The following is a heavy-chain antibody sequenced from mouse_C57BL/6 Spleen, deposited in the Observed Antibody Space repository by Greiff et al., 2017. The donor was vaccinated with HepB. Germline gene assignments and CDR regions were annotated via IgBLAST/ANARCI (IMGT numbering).Heavy chain of an antibody. J-gene: IGHJ4*01. CDR1: GYTFTSYW. CDR3: ARVSLWSMDY. CDR2: IDPSDSYT. V-gene: IGHV1-50*01. Sequence: VQLQQPGAELVKPGASVKLSCKASGYTFTSYWMQWVKQRPGQGLEWIGEIDPSDSYTNYNQKFKGKATLTVDTSSSTAYMQLSSLTSEDSAVYYCARVSLWSMDYWGQGTSVTVSS. D-gene: IGHD1-1*02.